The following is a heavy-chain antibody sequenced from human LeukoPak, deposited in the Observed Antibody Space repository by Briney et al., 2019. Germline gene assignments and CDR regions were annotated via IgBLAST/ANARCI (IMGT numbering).Heavy chain of an antibody. V-gene: IGHV4-4*07. CDR1: GGSISSYY. Sequence: SETLSLTCTVSGGSISSYYWNWIRQPAGKGLEWIGRIYTSGSTNHNPSLKSRVTMSVDMSKNQFSLRLSSVTAAGTAVYYCAREVRCSTTRCYSLFDYWGQGTLVTVSS. CDR3: AREVRCSTTRCYSLFDY. J-gene: IGHJ4*02. CDR2: IYTSGST. D-gene: IGHD2-2*02.